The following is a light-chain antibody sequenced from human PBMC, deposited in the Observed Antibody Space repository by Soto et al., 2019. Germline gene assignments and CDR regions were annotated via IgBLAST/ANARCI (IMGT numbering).Light chain of an antibody. CDR1: QSVSSN. J-gene: IGKJ5*01. V-gene: IGKV3-15*01. CDR2: GAS. Sequence: EVVVTQSPATLSVSPGERATLSCRASQSVSSNLAWYQQKPGQAPRLLIYGASTRATGIPARFSGSGSGTEFTLTISSLQSEDFAVYYCHQYDNWPKTSGQGTRLEIK. CDR3: HQYDNWPKT.